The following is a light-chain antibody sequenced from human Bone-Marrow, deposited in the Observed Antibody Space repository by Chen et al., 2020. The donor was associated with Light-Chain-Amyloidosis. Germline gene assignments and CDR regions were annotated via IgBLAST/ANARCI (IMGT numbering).Light chain of an antibody. CDR1: QSVDSSY. Sequence: EIVLTQSPGTVSLSPGERVTLSCRASQSVDSSYLAWYQQRPGQAPRLLMYGASSRTTGIPGRFSGSGAWTEFTLTISRLEPEDCAVYYCQQYGSSPQTFGQGTKVEIK. V-gene: IGKV3-20*01. CDR2: GAS. CDR3: QQYGSSPQT. J-gene: IGKJ1*01.